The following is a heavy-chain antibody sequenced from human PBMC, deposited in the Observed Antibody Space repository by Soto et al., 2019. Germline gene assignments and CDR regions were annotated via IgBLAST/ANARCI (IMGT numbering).Heavy chain of an antibody. CDR1: GGSISSSNYY. Sequence: SETLSLTCTVSGGSISSSNYYWGWIRQPPGKGLEWIGSIYYSGSTYYNPSLKSRVTISVDTSKNQFSLKLSSVTAADTAVSYCARDVRGEFDYWGQGTLVTVSS. CDR2: IYYSGST. CDR3: ARDVRGEFDY. D-gene: IGHD3-10*02. J-gene: IGHJ4*02. V-gene: IGHV4-39*01.